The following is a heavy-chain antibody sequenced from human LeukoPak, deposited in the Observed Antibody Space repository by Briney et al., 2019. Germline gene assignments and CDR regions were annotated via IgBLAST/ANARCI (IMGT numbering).Heavy chain of an antibody. CDR1: GASIRSYY. Sequence: SETLSLTCTVSGASIRSYYWSWIRQPPGKGLEWIGYIYYTGNTDYNPSLQSRVTISVDTSKNQFSLKLTSVTAADTAVYYCAGGSGGELSRHFDFWGQGTLVTVSS. CDR2: IYYTGNT. V-gene: IGHV4-59*01. D-gene: IGHD3-16*02. J-gene: IGHJ4*02. CDR3: AGGSGGELSRHFDF.